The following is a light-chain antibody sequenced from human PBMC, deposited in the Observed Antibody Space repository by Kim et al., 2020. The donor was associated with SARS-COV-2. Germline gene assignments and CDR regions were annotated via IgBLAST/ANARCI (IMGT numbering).Light chain of an antibody. Sequence: GQSITSSCPGTSSDVGGYNFGAWYQQHPGKAPKLMIYDVSKRPSGVSNRCSGSKSGNTASLTISGLQAEDEADYYCSSYTSSSTWVFGGGTQLTVL. CDR3: SSYTSSSTWV. J-gene: IGLJ3*02. V-gene: IGLV2-14*04. CDR1: SSDVGGYNF. CDR2: DVS.